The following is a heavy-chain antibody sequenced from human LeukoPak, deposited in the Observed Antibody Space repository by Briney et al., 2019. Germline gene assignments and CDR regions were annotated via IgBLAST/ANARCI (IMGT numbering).Heavy chain of an antibody. CDR2: ISSSSSYI. J-gene: IGHJ4*02. V-gene: IGHV3-21*04. D-gene: IGHD3-22*01. CDR1: GFTFSSYS. Sequence: GGSLRLSCAASGFTFSSYSMNWVRQAPGKGLEWVSSISSSSSYIYYADSVKGRFTISRDNAKNSLYLQMNSLRAEDTALYYCAKDLADYYDSSGYQIDYWGQGTLVTVSS. CDR3: AKDLADYYDSSGYQIDY.